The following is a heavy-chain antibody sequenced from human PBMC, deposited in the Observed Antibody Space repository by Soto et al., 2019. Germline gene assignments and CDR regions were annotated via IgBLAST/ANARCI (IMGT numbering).Heavy chain of an antibody. Sequence: EVQLVESVGGLVQPGWSLRLSCVASGFTFSNYAMHWVRQAPGKGLEYVSAISNNGGSTYYANSVKGRFTISRDNSKNTLYLQMGSLRAEDMAVYYCARGGPYQLLSDFDFWGQGTLVTVSS. CDR3: ARGGPYQLLSDFDF. CDR1: GFTFSNYA. J-gene: IGHJ4*02. D-gene: IGHD2-2*01. V-gene: IGHV3-64*01. CDR2: ISNNGGST.